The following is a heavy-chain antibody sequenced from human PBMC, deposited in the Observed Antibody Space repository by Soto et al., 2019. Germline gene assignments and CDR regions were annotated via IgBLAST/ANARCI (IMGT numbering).Heavy chain of an antibody. CDR1: GFSISDCS. D-gene: IGHD3-10*01. J-gene: IGHJ4*02. Sequence: EVQLVESGGGLVQPGGSLRLSCAASGFSISDCSMNWVRRAPGKGLEWISYISTNNDAIYYADSVKGRFTISRDNARNTLYLQMKSLRTEDTAVYYCASVLGTRRSGSYPSYWGQGTLVTVSS. CDR2: ISTNNDAI. CDR3: ASVLGTRRSGSYPSY. V-gene: IGHV3-48*01.